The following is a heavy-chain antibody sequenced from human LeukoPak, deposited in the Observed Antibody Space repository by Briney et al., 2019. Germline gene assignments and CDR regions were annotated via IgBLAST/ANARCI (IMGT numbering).Heavy chain of an antibody. CDR1: GFFFSHYA. D-gene: IGHD3-22*01. CDR3: ARVNLYYYDSSGHYGNDAFDI. CDR2: ISSSSSYI. J-gene: IGHJ3*02. V-gene: IGHV3-21*01. Sequence: PGGSLRLSCGTSGFFFSHYAMNWVRQAPGEGLEWVSSISSSSSYIYYADSVKGRFTISRENAKNSLYLQMNSLRAEDTAVYYCARVNLYYYDSSGHYGNDAFDIWGQGTMVTVSS.